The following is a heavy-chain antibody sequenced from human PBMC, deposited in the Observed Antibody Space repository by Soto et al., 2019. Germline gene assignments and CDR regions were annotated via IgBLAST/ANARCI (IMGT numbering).Heavy chain of an antibody. CDR2: ISASGGTT. Sequence: GGSLRLSCTASGFPFSNYAMSWVRQAPGKGLEWVSVISASGGTTYYADSVKGRFTISRDNSKNTLFLQMNSLRAEDTAVYYCVGGGFFFFNDAATTYMYVCGKGTTVTVS. CDR3: VGGGFFFFNDAATTYMYV. D-gene: IGHD3-16*01. J-gene: IGHJ6*03. V-gene: IGHV3-23*01. CDR1: GFPFSNYA.